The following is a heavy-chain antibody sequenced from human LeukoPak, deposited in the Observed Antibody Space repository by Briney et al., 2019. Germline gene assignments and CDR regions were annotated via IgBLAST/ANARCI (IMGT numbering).Heavy chain of an antibody. Sequence: GESLKISCKGSGYSFTSYWIGWVRQMPGKGLEWMGIIYPGDSDTRYSPSFQGQVTISADKSISTAYLQWSSLKASDTAMYYCARHGGTHYDFWSGYSVPFDYWGQGTLVTVSS. V-gene: IGHV5-51*01. CDR1: GYSFTSYW. CDR3: ARHGGTHYDFWSGYSVPFDY. D-gene: IGHD3-3*01. CDR2: IYPGDSDT. J-gene: IGHJ4*02.